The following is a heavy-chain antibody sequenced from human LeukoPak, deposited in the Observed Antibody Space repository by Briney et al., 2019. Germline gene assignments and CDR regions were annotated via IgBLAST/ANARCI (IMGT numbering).Heavy chain of an antibody. CDR3: AREPSNGVGDYYFDY. CDR1: GYSISSGYY. V-gene: IGHV4-38-2*02. J-gene: IGHJ4*02. Sequence: PSETLSLTCTVSGYSISSGYYWGWIRQPPGKGLEWIGSIYHSGSTYYNPSLKSRATISVDTSKNQFSLKLSSVTAADTAVYYCAREPSNGVGDYYFDYWGQGTLVTVSS. D-gene: IGHD2-21*02. CDR2: IYHSGST.